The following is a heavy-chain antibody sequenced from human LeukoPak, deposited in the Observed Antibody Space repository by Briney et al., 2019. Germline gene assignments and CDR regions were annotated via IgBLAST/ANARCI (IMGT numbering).Heavy chain of an antibody. Sequence: GGSLRLSCAASGFTFSSYAMSWVRQDPGKGLEWVSAIGGSGDNTYYADSVKGRFTISRDNSKNTLYLQMNSLRAEDTAVYYCANVRFGELLYFDYWGQGALVTVSS. CDR3: ANVRFGELLYFDY. CDR2: IGGSGDNT. J-gene: IGHJ4*02. V-gene: IGHV3-23*01. CDR1: GFTFSSYA. D-gene: IGHD3-10*01.